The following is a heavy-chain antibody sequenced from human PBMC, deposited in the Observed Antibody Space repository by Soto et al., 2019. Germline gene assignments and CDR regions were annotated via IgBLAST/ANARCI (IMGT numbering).Heavy chain of an antibody. J-gene: IGHJ4*02. CDR2: ISAYNGNT. V-gene: IGHV1-18*01. CDR1: GYTFTSYG. D-gene: IGHD6-13*01. CDR3: ARVQYSSSWYYFDY. Sequence: ASVKVSCKASGYTFTSYGISWVRQAPGQGLEWMGWISAYNGNTNYAQKLQGRVTMTTDTSTSTAYMELRSLRSDDTAVYYCARVQYSSSWYYFDYWGQGTLVNVSS.